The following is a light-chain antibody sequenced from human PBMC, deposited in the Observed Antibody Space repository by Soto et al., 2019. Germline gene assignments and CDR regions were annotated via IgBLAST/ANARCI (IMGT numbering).Light chain of an antibody. J-gene: IGKJ5*01. CDR1: QTISGY. CDR2: AAS. V-gene: IGKV1-9*01. CDR3: QQFKSYPIT. Sequence: DIQMTPSPSSLSASVGDRVTITCRASQTISGYLNWYQQNPGKAPKLLIYAASTLQNGVPSTFSGSGSGTEFTLTISSLQPEDFGTYYCQQFKSYPITFGQGTRLEIK.